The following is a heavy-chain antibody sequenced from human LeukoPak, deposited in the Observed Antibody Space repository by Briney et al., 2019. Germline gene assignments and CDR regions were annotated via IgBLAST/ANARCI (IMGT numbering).Heavy chain of an antibody. CDR2: IYYSGST. J-gene: IGHJ6*02. V-gene: IGHV4-59*01. CDR1: GGSISSYY. CDR3: ARGPTVLYYYYGMDV. D-gene: IGHD4-11*01. Sequence: SETLSLTCTVSGGSISSYYWSWIRQPPGKGLEWIGYIYYSGSTNYNPSLKSRVTISVDTSKNQFSLKLSPVTAADTAVYYCARGPTVLYYYYGMDVWGQGTTVTVSS.